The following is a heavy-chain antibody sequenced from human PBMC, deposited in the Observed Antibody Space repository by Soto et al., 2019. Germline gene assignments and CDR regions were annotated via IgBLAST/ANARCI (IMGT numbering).Heavy chain of an antibody. CDR3: ARVSYYYDSSGYATNWFDP. CDR2: IIPIFGTA. CDR1: GGTFSSYA. J-gene: IGHJ5*02. D-gene: IGHD3-22*01. V-gene: IGHV1-69*13. Sequence: SVKVSCKASGGTFSSYAISWVRQAPGQGLEWMGGIIPIFGTANYAQKFQGRVTITADESTSTAYMELSSLRSEDTAVYYCARVSYYYDSSGYATNWFDPWGQGTLVTSPQ.